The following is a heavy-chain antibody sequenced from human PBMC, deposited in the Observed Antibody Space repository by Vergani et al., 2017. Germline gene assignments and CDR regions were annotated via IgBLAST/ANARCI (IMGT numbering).Heavy chain of an antibody. Sequence: QVQLQQWGAGLLKPSETLSLTCAVYGGSFSGYYWSWIRQPPGKGLEWSGEINHSGSTNYNPSLKSRVTISVDTSKNQFSLKLSSVTAADTAVYYCARGVLLWFGDTYFDYWGQGTLVTVSS. V-gene: IGHV4-34*01. CDR3: ARGVLLWFGDTYFDY. CDR2: INHSGST. D-gene: IGHD3-10*01. J-gene: IGHJ4*02. CDR1: GGSFSGYY.